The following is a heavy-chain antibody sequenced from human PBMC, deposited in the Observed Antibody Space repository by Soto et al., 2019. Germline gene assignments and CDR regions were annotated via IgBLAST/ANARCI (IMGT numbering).Heavy chain of an antibody. Sequence: PGWSLRLSCAASGFTFSSYAMSWVRQAPGKGLEWVSAISGSGGSTYYADSVKGRFTISRDNSKNTLYLQMNSLRAEDTAVYYCAKDTGYYGSGSYYPIFDYWGQGTLVTGSA. CDR1: GFTFSSYA. CDR2: ISGSGGST. CDR3: AKDTGYYGSGSYYPIFDY. V-gene: IGHV3-23*01. D-gene: IGHD3-10*01. J-gene: IGHJ4*02.